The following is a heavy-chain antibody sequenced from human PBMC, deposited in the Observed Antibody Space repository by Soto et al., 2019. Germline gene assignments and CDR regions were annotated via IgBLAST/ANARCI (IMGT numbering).Heavy chain of an antibody. CDR3: AAGGNSGSYPIYYYYGMDV. J-gene: IGHJ6*02. D-gene: IGHD1-26*01. CDR2: INPSGGST. Sequence: ASVKVSCKASGYTFTSYYMHWVRQAPGQGLEWMGIINPSGGSTSYAQKFQGRVTMTRDTSTGTVYMELSSLRSEDTAVYYCAAGGNSGSYPIYYYYGMDVWGQGTTVTVSS. CDR1: GYTFTSYY. V-gene: IGHV1-46*01.